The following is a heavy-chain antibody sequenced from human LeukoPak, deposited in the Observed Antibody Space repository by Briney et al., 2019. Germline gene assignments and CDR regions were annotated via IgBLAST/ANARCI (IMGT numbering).Heavy chain of an antibody. J-gene: IGHJ4*02. CDR1: GCTFSSYA. CDR2: ISGNGGRT. CDR3: AKDHLMVRGVQSPIFDY. D-gene: IGHD3-10*01. V-gene: IGHV3-23*01. Sequence: PGGSLTLSCAASGCTFSSYAMSWLRQAPGEGLEWVSAISGNGGRTYYADSVKGRFTVSRDNSKNTLYLQMNSQRAEDTAVYYCAKDHLMVRGVQSPIFDYWGQGTLVTVSS.